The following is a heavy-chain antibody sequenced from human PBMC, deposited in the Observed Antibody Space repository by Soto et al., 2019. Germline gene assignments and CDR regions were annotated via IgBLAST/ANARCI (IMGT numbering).Heavy chain of an antibody. J-gene: IGHJ2*01. Sequence: GGSLKLSCAACGFSLWDYEIHWVRQATGKRLEWVSAIATSGSTHYAASVQGRFTISREDAKNSLFLQINSLRDGDTATYYCVRERLGIGTWYFDLWGRGTLVTVSS. D-gene: IGHD7-27*01. CDR3: VRERLGIGTWYFDL. CDR2: IATSGST. V-gene: IGHV3-13*04. CDR1: GFSLWDYE.